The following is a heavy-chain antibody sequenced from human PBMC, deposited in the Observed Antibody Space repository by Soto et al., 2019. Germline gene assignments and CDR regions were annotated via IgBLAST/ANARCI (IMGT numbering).Heavy chain of an antibody. Sequence: PSETLSLTCSVSGAPISSNDYFWAWIRQPPGRGLEFIASMHASGGTYRASSLKSRATMALDTSQNQFSLKLQSVTAADTATYYCAEIVVGSSWHCGVGRWGQGAMVTVAS. V-gene: IGHV4-39*01. D-gene: IGHD2-2*01. J-gene: IGHJ5*02. CDR3: AEIVVGSSWHCGVGR. CDR2: MHASGGT. CDR1: GAPISSNDYF.